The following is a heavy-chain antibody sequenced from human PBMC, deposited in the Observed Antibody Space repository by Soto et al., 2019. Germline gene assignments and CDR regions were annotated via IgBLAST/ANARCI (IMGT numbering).Heavy chain of an antibody. CDR1: GFTFSSYG. D-gene: IGHD6-13*01. CDR3: ARAPRIAAATRGWFGP. Sequence: GGSLRLSCAASGFTFSSYGMHWVRQAPGKGLEWVAVIWYDGSNKYYADSVKGRFTISRDNSKNTLYLQMNSLRAEDTAVYYCARAPRIAAATRGWFGPWGQGTLVTVSS. V-gene: IGHV3-33*01. J-gene: IGHJ5*02. CDR2: IWYDGSNK.